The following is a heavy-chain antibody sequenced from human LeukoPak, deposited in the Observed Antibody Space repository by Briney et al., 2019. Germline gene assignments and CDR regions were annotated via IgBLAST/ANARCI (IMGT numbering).Heavy chain of an antibody. CDR3: ARLYDFWSAYPPGDY. V-gene: IGHV4-4*07. Sequence: PSETLSLTCTVSSGSISNYYWNWIRQPAGKGLEWIGRISSSGSTNYNPSLKSRVTMSADTSKNQFSLKLTSVTAADTAVDYCARLYDFWSAYPPGDYWGQGTLVTVSS. CDR1: SGSISNYY. CDR2: ISSSGST. D-gene: IGHD3-3*01. J-gene: IGHJ4*02.